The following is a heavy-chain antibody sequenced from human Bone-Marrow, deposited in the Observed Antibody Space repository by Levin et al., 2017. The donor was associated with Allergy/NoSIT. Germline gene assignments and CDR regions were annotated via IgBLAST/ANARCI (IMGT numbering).Heavy chain of an antibody. J-gene: IGHJ4*02. V-gene: IGHV3-23*01. Sequence: LSLTCAASGFTFSSYAMSWVRQAPGKGLEWVSAISGSGGSTYYADSVKGRFTISRDNSKNTLYLQMNSLRAEDTAVYYCAKDRWGGATTDYWGQGTLVTVSS. D-gene: IGHD1-26*01. CDR2: ISGSGGST. CDR3: AKDRWGGATTDY. CDR1: GFTFSSYA.